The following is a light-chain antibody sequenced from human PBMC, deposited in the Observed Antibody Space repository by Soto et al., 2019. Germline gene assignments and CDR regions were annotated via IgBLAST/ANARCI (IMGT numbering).Light chain of an antibody. CDR3: MQALQTPRLT. Sequence: DIVMTQSPLSLPVTPGEPASISCRSSQSLLHSNGYNYLDWYLQKPGQSPQLLIYLGSNRASGVPDRFSGSGSGTDFTLKISRVEAEAVGVYYCMQALQTPRLTFGGGTKVEIK. CDR1: QSLLHSNGYNY. CDR2: LGS. V-gene: IGKV2-28*01. J-gene: IGKJ4*01.